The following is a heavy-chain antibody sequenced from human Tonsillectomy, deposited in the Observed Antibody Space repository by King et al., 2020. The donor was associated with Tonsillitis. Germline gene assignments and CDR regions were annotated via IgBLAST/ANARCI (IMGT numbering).Heavy chain of an antibody. CDR3: AKAYDTLTGFYGSFDS. J-gene: IGHJ4*02. CDR2: ISASGGRT. CDR1: GFVFTSFA. D-gene: IGHD3-9*01. V-gene: IGHV3-23*04. Sequence: QLVQSGGGLVQPGQSLRLSCAASGFVFTSFAMNWVRQAPGKGLEWVSSISASGGRTHYADSVKGRFTLSRDNSKNTVFLHMSGLRADDTAVYYCAKAYDTLTGFYGSFDSEGRGTLLVVSS.